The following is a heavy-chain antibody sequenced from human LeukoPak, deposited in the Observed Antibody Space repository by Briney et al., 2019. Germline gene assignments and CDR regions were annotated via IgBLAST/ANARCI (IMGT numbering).Heavy chain of an antibody. CDR3: ARGSDDYKLGNH. Sequence: SETLSLSCTVSGDSFDNSYCWTWVRQPPGKRPEWIGTIYSSQYTYYHRSLRSRATISADTSSNLFSLKLISVTAADTAVYYCARGSDDYKLGNHWGHGTVVTLSS. CDR1: GDSFDNSYC. J-gene: IGHJ5*02. D-gene: IGHD5-24*01. CDR2: IYSSQYT. V-gene: IGHV4-39*01.